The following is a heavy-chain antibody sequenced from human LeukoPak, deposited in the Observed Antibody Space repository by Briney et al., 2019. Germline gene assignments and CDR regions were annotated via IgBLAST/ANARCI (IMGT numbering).Heavy chain of an antibody. V-gene: IGHV1-2*02. Sequence: ASVKVSCKASGYTFTGYYMHWVRQAPGQGFEWVGWINPNSGDTNYALKFQGRVTMTRDTSISTAHMELSRLRSDDTAVYYCARANPLYCSSTTCLFDYWGQGTLVTVSS. CDR3: ARANPLYCSSTTCLFDY. D-gene: IGHD2-2*01. J-gene: IGHJ4*02. CDR2: INPNSGDT. CDR1: GYTFTGYY.